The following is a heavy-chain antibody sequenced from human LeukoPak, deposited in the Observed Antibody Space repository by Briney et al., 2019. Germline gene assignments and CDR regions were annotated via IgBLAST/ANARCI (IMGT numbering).Heavy chain of an antibody. J-gene: IGHJ4*02. CDR1: GYTLTGYY. CDR3: ARFSSGHLSESDV. D-gene: IGHD3-22*01. V-gene: IGHV1-2*02. Sequence: TSVKVSCKASGYTLTGYYVHWVRQAPGQGLEWMGWINPDQGDKYYAQKFQGRVTMTRDTSIDTAYMDLTRLRSDDTAIYYCARFSSGHLSESDVWGQGSLVTVSS. CDR2: INPDQGDK.